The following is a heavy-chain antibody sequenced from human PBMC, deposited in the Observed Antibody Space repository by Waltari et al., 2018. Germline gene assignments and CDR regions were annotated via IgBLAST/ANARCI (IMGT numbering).Heavy chain of an antibody. J-gene: IGHJ2*01. CDR3: ASSIAAAGTSIFDL. Sequence: QVQLVQSGAVAKKPGSTVKVFCKACGGTFSLYAISRVRQAPGQGLEWMGGIIPIFGTANYAQKFQGRVTITADESTSTAYMELSSLRSEDTAVYYCASSIAAAGTSIFDLWGRGTLVTVSS. CDR2: IIPIFGTA. D-gene: IGHD6-13*01. V-gene: IGHV1-69*01. CDR1: GGTFSLYA.